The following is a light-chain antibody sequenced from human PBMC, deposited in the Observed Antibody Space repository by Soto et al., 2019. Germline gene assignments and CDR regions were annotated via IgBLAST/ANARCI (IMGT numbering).Light chain of an antibody. CDR2: EVS. CDR1: SSDIGGYKY. J-gene: IGLJ2*01. CDR3: TSYSRDRVMV. V-gene: IGLV2-14*01. Sequence: SVLTQPASVSGSLGQSITISCTGTSSDIGGYKYVSWYQQHTGKAPKLIIFEVSNRPSGVSDRFSGSNSGNTASLTISGLQAEDEADYYCTSYSRDRVMVFGGGTKGTV.